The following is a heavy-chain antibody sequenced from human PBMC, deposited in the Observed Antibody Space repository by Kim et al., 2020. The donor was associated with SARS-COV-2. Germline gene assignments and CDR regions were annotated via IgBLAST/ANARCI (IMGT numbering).Heavy chain of an antibody. CDR1: GFTFSSYW. CDR3: ARPLHDYGDYYFDY. V-gene: IGHV3-74*01. CDR2: MNSDGSST. J-gene: IGHJ4*02. D-gene: IGHD4-17*01. Sequence: GGSLRLSCAASGFTFSSYWMHWVRQAPGKGLVWVARMNSDGSSTSYADSVKGRFTISRDNAKNTLYLQMNSLRAEDTAVYYCARPLHDYGDYYFDYWGQGTLVTVSS.